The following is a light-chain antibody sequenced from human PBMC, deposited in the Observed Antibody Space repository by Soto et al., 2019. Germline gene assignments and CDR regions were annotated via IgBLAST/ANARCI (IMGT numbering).Light chain of an antibody. CDR1: FSNIGNYY. J-gene: IGLJ3*02. Sequence: QSVLTQPPSVSAAPGQRVTISCSGNFSNIGNYYVCWYQQLPGTAPKLLIYDNHKRPSGIPDRFSASKSVTSATLDITGLQTGDEADYYCGTWDRSLRGQVFGGGTKLTVL. V-gene: IGLV1-51*01. CDR2: DNH. CDR3: GTWDRSLRGQV.